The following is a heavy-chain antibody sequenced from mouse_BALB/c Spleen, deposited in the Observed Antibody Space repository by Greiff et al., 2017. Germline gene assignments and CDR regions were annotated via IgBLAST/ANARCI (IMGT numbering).Heavy chain of an antibody. Sequence: QVQLKQSGAELVKPGASVKLSCKASGYTFTEYIIHWVKQRSGQGLEWIGWFYPGSGSIKYNEKFKDKATLTADKSSSTVYMELSRLTSEDSAVYFCARQYGNHGGFAYWGQGTLVTVSA. CDR2: FYPGSGSI. V-gene: IGHV1-62-2*01. CDR1: GYTFTEYI. CDR3: ARQYGNHGGFAY. D-gene: IGHD2-1*01. J-gene: IGHJ3*01.